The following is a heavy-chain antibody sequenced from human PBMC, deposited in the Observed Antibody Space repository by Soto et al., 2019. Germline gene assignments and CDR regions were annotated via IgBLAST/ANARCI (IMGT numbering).Heavy chain of an antibody. CDR2: INHSGST. CDR1: GGSFSGYY. Sequence: QVQLQQWGAGLLKPSETLSLTCAVYGGSFSGYYWSWIRQPPGKGLEWIGEINHSGSTNYNPSLKSPVTISVATSKNQFSLKLSSVTAADTAVYYCARGLVLLWFGELNWFDPWGQGTLVTVSS. D-gene: IGHD3-10*01. CDR3: ARGLVLLWFGELNWFDP. V-gene: IGHV4-34*01. J-gene: IGHJ5*02.